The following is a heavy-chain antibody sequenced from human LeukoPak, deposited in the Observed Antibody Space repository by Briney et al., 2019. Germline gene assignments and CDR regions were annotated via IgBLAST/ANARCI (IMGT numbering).Heavy chain of an antibody. J-gene: IGHJ6*03. Sequence: SETLSLTCTVSGGSIISSSYYWGWIRQPPGKGLEWIGSIYYSGSTYYNPSLKSRVTISVDPSKNQFSLKLSSVTAADTAVYYCARHSGYSYGYAYYYYYMDVWGKGATVTLSS. V-gene: IGHV4-39*01. CDR3: ARHSGYSYGYAYYYYYMDV. D-gene: IGHD5-18*01. CDR2: IYYSGST. CDR1: GGSIISSSYY.